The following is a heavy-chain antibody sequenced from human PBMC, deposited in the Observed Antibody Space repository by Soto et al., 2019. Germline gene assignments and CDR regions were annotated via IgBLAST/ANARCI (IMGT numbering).Heavy chain of an antibody. Sequence: SETLSLTCTVSGGSISSGGYYWSWIRQHPGKGLEWIGYIYYSGSTYYNPSLKSRVTISVDTSKNQFSLKLSSVTAADTAVYYCARVAEASKPTYYDYIWGSYGYFDYWGQGTLVTVSS. CDR1: GGSISSGGYY. V-gene: IGHV4-31*03. D-gene: IGHD3-16*01. CDR3: ARVAEASKPTYYDYIWGSYGYFDY. J-gene: IGHJ4*02. CDR2: IYYSGST.